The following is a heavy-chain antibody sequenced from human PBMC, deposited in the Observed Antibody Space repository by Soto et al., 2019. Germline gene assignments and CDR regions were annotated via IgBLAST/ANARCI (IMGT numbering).Heavy chain of an antibody. D-gene: IGHD3-10*01. CDR3: ARDATESYDGELYAFDI. CDR2: ISYDGSNK. J-gene: IGHJ3*02. Sequence: PGGSLRLSCAASGFTFSSYAMHWVRQAPGKGLERVAVISYDGSNKYYADSVKGRFTISRDNSKNTLYLQMNSLRAEDTAVYYCARDATESYDGELYAFDIWGQGTMVTVSS. CDR1: GFTFSSYA. V-gene: IGHV3-30-3*01.